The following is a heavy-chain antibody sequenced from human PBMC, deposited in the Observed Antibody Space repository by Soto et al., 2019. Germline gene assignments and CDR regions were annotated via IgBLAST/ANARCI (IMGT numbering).Heavy chain of an antibody. D-gene: IGHD3-16*01. Sequence: SETLSLTCTVSGGSISSSYWSWIRQPPGKGLEWIGYSYYTGSTNYNPSLKSRVTTSVDTSKNQFSLKLSSVTAADTAVYYCARGGTNWFDPWGQGTLVTVSS. V-gene: IGHV4-59*01. CDR3: ARGGTNWFDP. CDR2: SYYTGST. J-gene: IGHJ5*02. CDR1: GGSISSSY.